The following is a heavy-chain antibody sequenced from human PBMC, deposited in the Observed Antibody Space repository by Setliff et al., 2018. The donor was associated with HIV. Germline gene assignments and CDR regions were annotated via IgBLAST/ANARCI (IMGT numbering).Heavy chain of an antibody. J-gene: IGHJ6*02. CDR1: GYIFTTYA. V-gene: IGHV1-3*01. CDR2: INDGNDNT. Sequence: ASVKVSCKASGYIFTTYAVHWVRQAPGQRLEWMGWINDGNDNTKYSQNFQGRVTITRDTSASTVYMELRSLTSDDTAVYYCARGRYNSRIDVWGQGTTVTVSS. CDR3: ARGRYNSRIDV. D-gene: IGHD5-18*01.